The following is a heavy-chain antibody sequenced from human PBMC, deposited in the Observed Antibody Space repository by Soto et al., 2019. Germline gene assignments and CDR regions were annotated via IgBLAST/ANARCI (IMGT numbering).Heavy chain of an antibody. D-gene: IGHD2-15*01. V-gene: IGHV1-69*01. CDR1: GGTFSSSA. J-gene: IGHJ4*02. CDR2: IIPVFGTT. CDR3: ARSGTATNFDY. Sequence: QVQLVQSGAEVKKPGSSVKVSCKASGGTFSSSAVNWVRQAPGQGLEWMGEIIPVFGTTNSAQKFQARLTITADESMSTAYMELSSLRSEDTAVYFCARSGTATNFDYWGQGTLVTVSS.